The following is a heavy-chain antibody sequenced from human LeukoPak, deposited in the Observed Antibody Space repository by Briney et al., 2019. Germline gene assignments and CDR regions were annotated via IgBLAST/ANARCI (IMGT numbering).Heavy chain of an antibody. Sequence: PSETLSLTCAVYGGSFSGYYWSWIRQPPGKGPEWIGEINHSGSTNYNPSLKSRVTISVDTSKNQFSLKLSSVTAADTAVYYCASSGSGSYYGEFYFDHWGQGTLVTVSS. CDR1: GGSFSGYY. J-gene: IGHJ4*02. CDR3: ASSGSGSYYGEFYFDH. CDR2: INHSGST. V-gene: IGHV4-34*01. D-gene: IGHD1-26*01.